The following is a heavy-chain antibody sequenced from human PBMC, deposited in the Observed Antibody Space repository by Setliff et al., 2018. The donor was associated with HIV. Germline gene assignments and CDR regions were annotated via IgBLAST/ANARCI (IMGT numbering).Heavy chain of an antibody. J-gene: IGHJ4*02. V-gene: IGHV4-59*01. CDR1: GDSISASY. Sequence: SETLSLTCAVSGDSISASYWNWIRQFPGGGLEWIGYIYYSGSTKYNPSLKRRVTISIDKSRKYFSLKLPSATAADTAMYFCTKGRLGQADYWGQGTLVTV. CDR3: TKGRLGQADY. D-gene: IGHD4-17*01. CDR2: IYYSGST.